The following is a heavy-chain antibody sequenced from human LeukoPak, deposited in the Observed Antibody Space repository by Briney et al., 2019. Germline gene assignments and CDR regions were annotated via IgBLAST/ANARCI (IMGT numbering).Heavy chain of an antibody. CDR1: GFTFSSYG. J-gene: IGHJ4*02. CDR3: GKDTTTTRRGFDY. Sequence: GGSLRLSCAASGFTFSSYGMHWVRQAPGKGLEGVAVIWYDGTDEYYADSVKGRSTFSRDNSKKTLYLQMNSLRAEDTAVYYCGKDTTTTRRGFDYWGQGTLATGSS. D-gene: IGHD3-10*01. V-gene: IGHV3-33*06. CDR2: IWYDGTDE.